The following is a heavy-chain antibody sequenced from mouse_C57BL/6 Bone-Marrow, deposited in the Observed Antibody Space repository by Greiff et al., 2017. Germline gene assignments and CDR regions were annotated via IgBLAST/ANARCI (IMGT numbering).Heavy chain of an antibody. V-gene: IGHV1-55*01. CDR3: ESGKSSDVGGDMDY. D-gene: IGHD1-3*01. CDR2: IYPGSGST. J-gene: IGHJ4*01. Sequence: QVQLQQPGAELVKPGASVKMSCKASGYTFTSYWITWVKQRPGQGLDWIGDIYPGSGSTNYNEKFKSKATLAVDTSSSTAYMQLSSLTSEDSAVFYGESGKSSDVGGDMDYGGQGTSVTVTS. CDR1: GYTFTSYW.